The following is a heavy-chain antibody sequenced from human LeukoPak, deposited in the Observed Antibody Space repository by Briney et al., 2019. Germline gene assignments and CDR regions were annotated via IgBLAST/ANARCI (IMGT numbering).Heavy chain of an antibody. J-gene: IGHJ4*02. CDR1: GFTFSSYW. Sequence: QPGGSLRLSCAASGFTFSSYWMHWVRQAPGKGLVWVSRINSDGRSTIYADSVKGRFTISRDNARNTLYLQMNSLRAEDTAVYYCAKDYFGSGIGFFDHWGQGTLVTVSS. CDR3: AKDYFGSGIGFFDH. CDR2: INSDGRST. V-gene: IGHV3-74*01. D-gene: IGHD3-10*01.